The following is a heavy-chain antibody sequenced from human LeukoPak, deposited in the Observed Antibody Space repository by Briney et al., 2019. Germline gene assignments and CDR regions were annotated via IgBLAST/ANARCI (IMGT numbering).Heavy chain of an antibody. V-gene: IGHV4-34*01. CDR1: GGSFSGYY. Sequence: SETLSLTCAVYGGSFSGYYWSWIRQPPGKGLEWIGEINHSGSTSYNPSLKSRVTISVGTSKNQFSLKLSSVTAADTAAYYCARGVVVAATWHDYWGQGTLVTVSS. CDR2: INHSGST. CDR3: ARGVVVAATWHDY. J-gene: IGHJ4*02. D-gene: IGHD2-15*01.